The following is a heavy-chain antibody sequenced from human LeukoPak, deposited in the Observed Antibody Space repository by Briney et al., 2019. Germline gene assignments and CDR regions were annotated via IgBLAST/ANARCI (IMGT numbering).Heavy chain of an antibody. CDR3: AKDLSAMVTYGHGMDV. Sequence: PGGSLRLSCAASGFTFKSYGMHWVRQAPGRGPEWVAVMSHDGSNTYYADSVKGRFTISRDNSKNTLFLQMNTLGYEDTAVYYCAKDLSAMVTYGHGMDVWGQGTTVTVSS. CDR2: MSHDGSNT. CDR1: GFTFKSYG. D-gene: IGHD5-18*01. V-gene: IGHV3-30*18. J-gene: IGHJ6*02.